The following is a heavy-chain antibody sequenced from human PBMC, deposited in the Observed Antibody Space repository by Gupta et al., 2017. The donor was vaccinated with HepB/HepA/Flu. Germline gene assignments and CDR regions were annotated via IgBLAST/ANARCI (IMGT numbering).Heavy chain of an antibody. CDR3: ARRGGYYDILTGWVWYFDL. V-gene: IGHV4-39*01. CDR2: IYYSGST. CDR1: GGSISSSSYY. J-gene: IGHJ2*01. Sequence: QLQLQESGPGLVKPSETLSLTCTVSGGSISSSSYYWGWIRQPPGKGLEWIGSIYYSGSTYYNPSLKRRVTISVDTSKNQFSLKLSSVTAADTAVYYCARRGGYYDILTGWVWYFDLWGRGTLVTVYS. D-gene: IGHD3-9*01.